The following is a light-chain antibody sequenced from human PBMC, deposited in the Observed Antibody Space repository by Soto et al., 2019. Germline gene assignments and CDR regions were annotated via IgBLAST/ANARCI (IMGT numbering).Light chain of an antibody. J-gene: IGKJ1*01. Sequence: EIVLTQSPGTLYLSQGERATLSCRASQSVSNNYLAWYQQKPCQAPRPLIYVASNRATGIPDRFSGSGSGTDFTLTISRLEPEDFAVYYCQQYGSSGTFGQGTKVDIK. CDR3: QQYGSSGT. CDR2: VAS. CDR1: QSVSNNY. V-gene: IGKV3-20*01.